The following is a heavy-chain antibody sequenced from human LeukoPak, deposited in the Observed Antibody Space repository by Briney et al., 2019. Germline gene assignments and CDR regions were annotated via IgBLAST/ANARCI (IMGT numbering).Heavy chain of an antibody. CDR3: ARELRFLEWLLDY. D-gene: IGHD3-3*01. Sequence: GGSLRLSCAASGFTFSSYAMHWVCQAPGKGLEWVAVISYDGSNKYYADSVKGRFTISRDNSKNTLYLQMNSLRAEDTAVYYCARELRFLEWLLDYWGQGTLVTVSS. V-gene: IGHV3-30-3*01. CDR1: GFTFSSYA. J-gene: IGHJ4*02. CDR2: ISYDGSNK.